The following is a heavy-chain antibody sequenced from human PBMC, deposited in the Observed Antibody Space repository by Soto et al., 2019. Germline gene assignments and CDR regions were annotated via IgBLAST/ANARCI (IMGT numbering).Heavy chain of an antibody. CDR3: ARVSYYYGSGNHYLFDY. Sequence: SETLSLTCAVYGGSFSGYYCSWIRQPPGKGLEWIGEINHSGSTNYSPSLQSRVTISIDTSKNHFSLKLRSVTAADTAVFYCARVSYYYGSGNHYLFDYWGQGTLVTVSS. CDR1: GGSFSGYY. CDR2: INHSGST. D-gene: IGHD3-10*01. J-gene: IGHJ4*02. V-gene: IGHV4-34*01.